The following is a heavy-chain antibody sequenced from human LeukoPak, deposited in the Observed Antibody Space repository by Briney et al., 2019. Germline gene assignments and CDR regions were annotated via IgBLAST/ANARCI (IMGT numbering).Heavy chain of an antibody. CDR3: ARLGQVITEPRFDY. CDR2: FYHGWST. J-gene: IGHJ4*02. Sequence: SETLSLTCAVSGYSISSGYYWGWIRQPPGKGLEWIATFYHGWSTYYNPSLKSRVTISVDTSKSHFSLKLTSVTAADTAVYYCARLGQVITEPRFDYWGQGTLVTVPS. V-gene: IGHV4-38-2*01. D-gene: IGHD3/OR15-3a*01. CDR1: GYSISSGYY.